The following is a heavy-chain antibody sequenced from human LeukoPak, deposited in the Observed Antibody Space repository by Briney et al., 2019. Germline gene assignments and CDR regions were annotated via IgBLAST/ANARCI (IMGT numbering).Heavy chain of an antibody. CDR3: ARDRYSSSWIDY. Sequence: SETLSLTCAVYGGSFSGYYWSWIRQPPGKGLEWIGEINHSGSTNYNSSLKSRVTISVDTSKNQFSLKLSSVTAADTAVYYCARDRYSSSWIDYWGQGTLVTVSS. J-gene: IGHJ4*02. CDR2: INHSGST. CDR1: GGSFSGYY. D-gene: IGHD6-13*01. V-gene: IGHV4-34*01.